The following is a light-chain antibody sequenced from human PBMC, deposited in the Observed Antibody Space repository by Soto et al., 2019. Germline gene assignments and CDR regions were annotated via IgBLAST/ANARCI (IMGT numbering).Light chain of an antibody. CDR2: DAS. J-gene: IGKJ3*01. CDR3: QHYKSYFFT. Sequence: DIQMTQSPSTLSVSVGDRVTITCRASQSVSSWLAWYQQKPGKAPKLLIYDASSLESGVPSRFSGSGSGTEFTLTISSLQPDDFATYYCQHYKSYFFTFGPGTKVEI. CDR1: QSVSSW. V-gene: IGKV1-5*01.